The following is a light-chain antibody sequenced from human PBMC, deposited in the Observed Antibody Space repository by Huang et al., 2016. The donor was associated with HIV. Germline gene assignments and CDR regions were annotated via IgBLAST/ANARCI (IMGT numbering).Light chain of an antibody. V-gene: IGKV4-1*01. CDR3: QQYYSIPQT. CDR1: QSVFYSSNRKNY. Sequence: DIVMTQSPDSLAVSLGERATIKCRSSQSVFYSSNRKNYLAGFQQKPGQAPRLLIYWASSRESGVPDRFSGSGSGTDFTLTISSLEAEDAAVYYCQQYYSIPQTFGQGTKVEI. CDR2: WAS. J-gene: IGKJ1*01.